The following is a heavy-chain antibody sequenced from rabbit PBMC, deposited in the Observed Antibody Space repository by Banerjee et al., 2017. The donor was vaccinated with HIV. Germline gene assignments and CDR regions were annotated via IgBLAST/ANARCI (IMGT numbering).Heavy chain of an antibody. CDR1: GFDFSSYG. CDR2: IGTSSGST. CDR3: AREWYAGGAGFVDL. Sequence: QEQLVESGGGLVQPEGSLTLTCKASGFDFSSYGVSWVRQAPGKGLEWIGCIGTSSGSTWYASWAKGRFTISKSTSLNTVTLQMTSMTAADTATYFCAREWYAGGAGFVDLWGPGTLVTVS. D-gene: IGHD4-2*01. J-gene: IGHJ4*01. V-gene: IGHV1S47*01.